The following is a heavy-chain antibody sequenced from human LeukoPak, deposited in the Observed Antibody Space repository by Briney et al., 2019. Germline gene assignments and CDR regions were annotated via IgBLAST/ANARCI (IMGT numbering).Heavy chain of an antibody. CDR3: AKGLGDYYDSSGHEMGGY. D-gene: IGHD3-22*01. V-gene: IGHV3-23*01. CDR1: GFTFSSYA. CDR2: ISGSGGST. J-gene: IGHJ4*02. Sequence: GGSLRLSCAASGFTFSSYAMSWVCQAPGKGLEWVSAISGSGGSTYYADSVKGRFTISRDNSKNTLYLQMNSLRAEDTAVYYCAKGLGDYYDSSGHEMGGYWGQGTLVTVSS.